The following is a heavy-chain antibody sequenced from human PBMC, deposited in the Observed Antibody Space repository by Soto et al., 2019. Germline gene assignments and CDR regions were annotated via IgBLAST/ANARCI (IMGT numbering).Heavy chain of an antibody. CDR3: VRTREIPYYHEMDV. J-gene: IGHJ6*02. V-gene: IGHV1-69*01. CDR2: LIPIFGSA. CDR1: GGTLSSYA. D-gene: IGHD2-2*02. Sequence: QVQLVQSGAEVKKHGSSVKVSCKAPGGTLSSYAINWVRQAPGQGLEWMGGLIPIFGSAYYEPKFQGRVTSSADESTRAAYIEVSILRSKDTAVYYCVRTREIPYYHEMDVWGQGTTVTFSS.